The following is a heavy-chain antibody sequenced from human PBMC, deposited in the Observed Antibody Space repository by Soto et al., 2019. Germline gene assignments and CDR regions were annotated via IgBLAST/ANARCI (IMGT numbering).Heavy chain of an antibody. CDR3: AKSGAAAWYFDL. J-gene: IGHJ2*01. CDR1: VGTFSSYA. D-gene: IGHD6-13*01. Sequence: QVQLVQSGAEVQKPGSSVKVSCKASVGTFSSYAISWVRQAPGQGLEWMGGIIPIFGTANYAQKFQGRVTTTADKSTSTAYMELSSLRSEDTAVYYCAKSGAAAWYFDLWGRGTLVTVSS. V-gene: IGHV1-69*06. CDR2: IIPIFGTA.